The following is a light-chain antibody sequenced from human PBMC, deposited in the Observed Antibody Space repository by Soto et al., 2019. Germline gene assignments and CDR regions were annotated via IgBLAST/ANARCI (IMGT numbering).Light chain of an antibody. CDR1: QSVSNW. V-gene: IGKV1-5*01. J-gene: IGKJ2*01. CDR3: QQNNYY. Sequence: DIQMTQSPSTLSASVGDRVTITCRARQSVSNWLAWYQQKPGQAPQLLIYDASNLASGAPPRFSGSGSGTEFTLTISSLQPDDSATYYCQQNNYYFGQGTKLEIK. CDR2: DAS.